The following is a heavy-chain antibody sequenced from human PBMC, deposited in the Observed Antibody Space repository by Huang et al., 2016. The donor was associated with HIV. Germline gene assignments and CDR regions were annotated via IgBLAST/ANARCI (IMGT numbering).Heavy chain of an antibody. CDR3: ARHFGSWSGYFDS. D-gene: IGHD3-10*01. J-gene: IGHJ4*02. Sequence: QLQLQESGPGLVRPSETLSLICTVSGGSITDSTYYWGWIRQPPGKGLEWIGSIYYSGDTDYNPSLKRRFTMSVDTSKNRFSLDIRSVAVADTAIYYCARHFGSWSGYFDSWGQGTLVPVSS. CDR1: GGSITDSTYY. V-gene: IGHV4-39*01. CDR2: IYYSGDT.